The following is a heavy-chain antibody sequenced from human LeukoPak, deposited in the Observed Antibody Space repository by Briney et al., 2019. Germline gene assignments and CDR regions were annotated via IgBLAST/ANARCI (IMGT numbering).Heavy chain of an antibody. V-gene: IGHV3-21*06. CDR3: ARGGYSSSSYFYYYMDV. D-gene: IGHD6-6*01. CDR1: GFTLSTYD. CDR2: ISSSSSNI. J-gene: IGHJ6*03. Sequence: GGSLRLSCAASGFTLSTYDMHWGRQAPGKGLEWVSYISSSSSNIYDADSMKGRFTLSRDNTKNSLYLQMNSLRDEDTAVYYCARGGYSSSSYFYYYMDVWGKGTTVTVSS.